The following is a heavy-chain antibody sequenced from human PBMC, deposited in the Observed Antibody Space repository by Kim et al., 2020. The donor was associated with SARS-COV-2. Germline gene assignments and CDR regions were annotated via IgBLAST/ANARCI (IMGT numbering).Heavy chain of an antibody. CDR3: ARGWYSSSFYYYYYMDV. D-gene: IGHD6-6*01. Sequence: PKSRVTISVDTSKNQFSLKLSSVTAADTAVYYCARGWYSSSFYYYYYMDVWGKGTTVTVSS. J-gene: IGHJ6*03. V-gene: IGHV4-34*01.